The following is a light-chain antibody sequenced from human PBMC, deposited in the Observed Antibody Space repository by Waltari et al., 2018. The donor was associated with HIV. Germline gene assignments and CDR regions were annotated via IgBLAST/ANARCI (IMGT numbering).Light chain of an antibody. V-gene: IGLV2-14*01. CDR2: AVN. J-gene: IGLJ2*01. CDR3: SSYSSTDSLL. CDR1: TTDIGLYNL. Sequence: QSALTQPASVSGSPGQSLTIPCPGATTDIGLYNLVSWYRQHPGKPPQLVIYAVNTRPSGVSDRFSGSKSGNTASLTISSLQAEDEADYYCSSYSSTDSLLFGGGTKLTVL.